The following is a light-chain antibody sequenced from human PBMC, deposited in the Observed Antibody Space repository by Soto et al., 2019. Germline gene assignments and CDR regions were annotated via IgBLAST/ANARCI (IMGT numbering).Light chain of an antibody. CDR2: EGS. CDR1: SSDIGSYNL. J-gene: IGLJ2*01. CDR3: CSYGGSRTPL. V-gene: IGLV2-23*01. Sequence: QSALTQPASVSGSPGQSITISCTGTSSDIGSYNLVSWYQQHPGKAPKLMIYEGSKRPSGVSNRFSGSKSGNTASLTVSGLQAEDEADYYCCSYGGSRTPLFGGGTKVTVL.